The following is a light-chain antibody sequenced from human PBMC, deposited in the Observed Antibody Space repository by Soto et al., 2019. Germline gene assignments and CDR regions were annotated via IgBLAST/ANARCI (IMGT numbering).Light chain of an antibody. CDR2: DAS. Sequence: DVQMTQCPSTLSASVGDRVTITCRASQSLNSLLAWYQQKPGRAPKLLIYDASTLESGVPSRFSGSGSGTEFTLTISSLQTDDFATYYCQQYNSYSSWTFGQGTKV. CDR1: QSLNSL. CDR3: QQYNSYSSWT. V-gene: IGKV1-5*01. J-gene: IGKJ1*01.